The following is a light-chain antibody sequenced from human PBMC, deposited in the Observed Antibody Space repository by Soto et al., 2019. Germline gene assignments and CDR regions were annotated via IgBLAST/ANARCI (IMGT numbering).Light chain of an antibody. CDR1: QSVSSY. Sequence: VLRQNHPTLSVSVGNIATLCGMDSQSVSSYLTWYQQKPGQAPRLLIYAASTRATGVPARFSGSGSGTEFTLTISSLEPEDFAVYYCQQRSNWPPGFGQGTRLEI. CDR3: QQRSNWPPG. CDR2: AAS. J-gene: IGKJ5*01. V-gene: IGKV3-11*01.